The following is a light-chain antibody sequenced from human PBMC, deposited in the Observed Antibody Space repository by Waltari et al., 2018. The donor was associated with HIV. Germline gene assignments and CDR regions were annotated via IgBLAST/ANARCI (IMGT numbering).Light chain of an antibody. Sequence: QSVLTQPPSVSAAPGQRVTISCAGNSPNLENNYVLWYQPLPGTAPKLLIYENNQRPSGIPDRFSGSKSGASATLAITGLQTGDEADYYCGTWDSSLSVVVFGGGTKVTAL. CDR3: GTWDSSLSVVV. CDR2: ENN. CDR1: SPNLENNY. V-gene: IGLV1-51*02. J-gene: IGLJ3*02.